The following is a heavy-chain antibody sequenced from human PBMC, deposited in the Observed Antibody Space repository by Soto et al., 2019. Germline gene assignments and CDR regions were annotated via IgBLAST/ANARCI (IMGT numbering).Heavy chain of an antibody. CDR3: AASLGAYCGGDCYPFYFDY. CDR2: IYYSGST. D-gene: IGHD2-21*02. CDR1: GGSISSGGYY. V-gene: IGHV4-31*03. Sequence: QVQLQESGPGLVKPSQTLSLTCTVSGGSISSGGYYWSWIRQHPGKGLEWIGYIYYSGSTYYNPSLKSRVTISVETSKNQFSLKLSSVTAADTAVYYCAASLGAYCGGDCYPFYFDYWGQGTLVTVSS. J-gene: IGHJ4*02.